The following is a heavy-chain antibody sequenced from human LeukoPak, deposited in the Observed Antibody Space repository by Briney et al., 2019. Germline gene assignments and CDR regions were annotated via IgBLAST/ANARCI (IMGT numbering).Heavy chain of an antibody. CDR3: AGAEYCGGDCYTFDY. CDR1: GDSVSSNSAA. D-gene: IGHD2-21*01. CDR2: TFYKSKWYS. Sequence: SQTLSLTCAISGDSVSSNSAAWNWIRQSPSRGLEWLGRTFYKSKWYSDYALSVKSRMTVNADTSKNQFSLHLNSVTPEDTAVYYCAGAEYCGGDCYTFDYWGQGTLVTVSS. V-gene: IGHV6-1*01. J-gene: IGHJ4*02.